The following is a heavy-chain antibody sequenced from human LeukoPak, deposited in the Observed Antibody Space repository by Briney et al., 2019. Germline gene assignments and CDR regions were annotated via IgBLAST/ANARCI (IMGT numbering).Heavy chain of an antibody. CDR2: ISSSSRYI. CDR3: AKAPSGTTSRSAFDI. V-gene: IGHV3-21*04. CDR1: GFTFSSYT. J-gene: IGHJ3*02. D-gene: IGHD1-7*01. Sequence: GGSLRLSCAASGFTFSSYTMNWVRQAPGKGLEWVSSISSSSRYIYYADSLKGRFTISRDNAKNSLYLQMNSLRAEDTAVYYCAKAPSGTTSRSAFDIWGQGTMVTVSS.